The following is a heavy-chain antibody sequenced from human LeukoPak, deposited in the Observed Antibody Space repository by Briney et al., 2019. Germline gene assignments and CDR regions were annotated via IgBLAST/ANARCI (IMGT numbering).Heavy chain of an antibody. D-gene: IGHD6-13*01. CDR2: IYYSGNT. CDR3: ARLEIAAGGNRWFDP. CDR1: GYAMSSTNW. Sequence: SETLSLTCAVSGYAMSSTNWWGWIRQPPGKELEWIGYIYYSGNTDYNPSLKSRVTVSVDTSKNQFSLNLSAVTAADTAVYYCARLEIAAGGNRWFDPWGQGTLVTVSS. J-gene: IGHJ5*02. V-gene: IGHV4-28*01.